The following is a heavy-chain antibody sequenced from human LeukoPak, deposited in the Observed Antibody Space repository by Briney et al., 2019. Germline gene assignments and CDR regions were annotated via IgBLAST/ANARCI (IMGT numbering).Heavy chain of an antibody. CDR1: GGSFSGYY. J-gene: IGHJ4*02. CDR3: AGALERYYYDSSGYYAHFDY. V-gene: IGHV4-34*01. Sequence: PSETLSLTCAVYGGSFSGYYWSWIRQPPGKGLEWIGEINHSGSTKYNPSLKSRVTISGDTSKNQFSLKLRSVTAADTAVYYCAGALERYYYDSSGYYAHFDYWGQGTLVTVSS. CDR2: INHSGST. D-gene: IGHD3-22*01.